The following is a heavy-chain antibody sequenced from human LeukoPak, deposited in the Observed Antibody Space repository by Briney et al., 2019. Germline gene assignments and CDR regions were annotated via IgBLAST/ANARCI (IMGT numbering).Heavy chain of an antibody. CDR2: ISAYNGNT. J-gene: IGHJ4*02. Sequence: ASVKVSCAASGYTFTGYYMHWVRQAPGQGLEWMGWISAYNGNTDFAQNLQGRVTMTTDTPTSTAYMELRSLRSDDTAVYYCARDRLVVGPKAPDYWGQGTLVTVSS. D-gene: IGHD1-26*01. V-gene: IGHV1-18*04. CDR3: ARDRLVVGPKAPDY. CDR1: GYTFTGYY.